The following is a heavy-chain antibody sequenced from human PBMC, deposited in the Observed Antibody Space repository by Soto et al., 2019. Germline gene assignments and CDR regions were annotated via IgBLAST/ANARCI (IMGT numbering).Heavy chain of an antibody. CDR2: ISSGGSFT. CDR3: ARERASSFDS. CDR1: GFTFSDSY. J-gene: IGHJ5*01. Sequence: PGGALRLSCAASGFTFSDSYMSWVRQAPGKGLEWVSQISSGGSFTKYADSVKGRFTISRDSAKNSLYLQMSSLRAEDTAVYYCARERASSFDSWGQGALVTVSS. V-gene: IGHV3-11*06.